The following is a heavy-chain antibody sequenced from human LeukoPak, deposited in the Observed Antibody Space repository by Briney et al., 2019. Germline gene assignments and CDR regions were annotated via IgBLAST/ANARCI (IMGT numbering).Heavy chain of an antibody. CDR1: GGSLIGHH. V-gene: IGHV4-59*11. Sequence: SETLSLTCTVFGGSLIGHHLTWIRQPPGKRLEWIGYVSYTGRTKYNPSLQSRVTISIDTSKSQFSLKLTSVTSADTAVYSCARLLESDISADLDTFHVWGQGTTVIVSS. CDR3: ARLLESDISADLDTFHV. D-gene: IGHD3-22*01. CDR2: VSYTGRT. J-gene: IGHJ3*01.